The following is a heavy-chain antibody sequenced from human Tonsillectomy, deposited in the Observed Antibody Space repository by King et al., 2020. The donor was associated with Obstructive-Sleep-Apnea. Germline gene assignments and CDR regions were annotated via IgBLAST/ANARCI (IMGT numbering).Heavy chain of an antibody. V-gene: IGHV3-30*02. CDR2: IRYDGTNP. Sequence: QVQLVESGGGVVQPGRSLRLSCAASGFSFRSYGMHWVRQAPGKGPEWVAFIRYDGTNPYYADSVKGRFTISRDNSKDTLYLQMNSLRAEDTALYYCAQELGSSWYGDFFEYWGQGTPVTVSS. CDR1: GFSFRSYG. J-gene: IGHJ4*02. CDR3: AQELGSSWYGDFFEY. D-gene: IGHD6-13*01.